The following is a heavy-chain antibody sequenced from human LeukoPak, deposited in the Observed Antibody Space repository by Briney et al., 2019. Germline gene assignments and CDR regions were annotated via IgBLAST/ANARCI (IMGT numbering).Heavy chain of an antibody. CDR2: IYYSGST. V-gene: IGHV4-39*07. J-gene: IGHJ4*02. CDR3: ARMDYYDSSGYFPRLDY. CDR1: GGSISSSSYY. Sequence: SETLSLTCTVSGGSISSSSYYWGWIRQPPGKGLERIGSIYYSGSTYYNPSLKSRVTISVDTSKNQFSLKLSSVTAADTAVYYCARMDYYDSSGYFPRLDYWGQGTLVTVSS. D-gene: IGHD3-22*01.